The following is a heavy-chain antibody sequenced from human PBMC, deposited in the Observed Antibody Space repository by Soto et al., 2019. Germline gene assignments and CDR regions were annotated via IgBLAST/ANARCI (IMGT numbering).Heavy chain of an antibody. CDR1: GGSISSYY. V-gene: IGHV4-59*01. Sequence: SETLSLTCTVSGGSISSYYWSWIRQPSGKGLEWIGYIYYSGSTNYNPSLKSRVTISVDTSKNQFSLKLSSVTAADTAVYYCARDQEVRPPGKQLTQLGYDSGMDVWGQGPTVTVSS. D-gene: IGHD6-13*01. CDR2: IYYSGST. CDR3: ARDQEVRPPGKQLTQLGYDSGMDV. J-gene: IGHJ6*02.